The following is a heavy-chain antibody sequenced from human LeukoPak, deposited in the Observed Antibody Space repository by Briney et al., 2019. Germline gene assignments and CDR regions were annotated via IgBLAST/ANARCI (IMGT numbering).Heavy chain of an antibody. CDR2: ISAYNGNT. V-gene: IGHV1-18*01. Sequence: GASVKVSCKASGYTFTGYGISWVRQAPGQGLEWMGWISAYNGNTNYAQKLQGRVTMTTDTSTSTAYMELRSLRSDDTAVYYCARAQDYDILTGPMSDYWGQGTLVTVSS. J-gene: IGHJ4*02. CDR1: GYTFTGYG. CDR3: ARAQDYDILTGPMSDY. D-gene: IGHD3-9*01.